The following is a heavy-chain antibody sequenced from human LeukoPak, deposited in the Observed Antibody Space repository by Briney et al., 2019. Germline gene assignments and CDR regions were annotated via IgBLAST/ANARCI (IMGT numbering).Heavy chain of an antibody. CDR1: GYTFTGYY. V-gene: IGHV1-2*02. CDR3: ARGGGGSLEYFHH. Sequence: ASVKVSCKASGYTFTGYYMHWVRQAPGQGLEWMGWINPNSGGTNYAQKFQGRVTMTRDTSISTAYMEVRRLRVDDTAVYYCARGGGGSLEYFHHWGQGTLVTVSS. J-gene: IGHJ1*01. D-gene: IGHD2-15*01. CDR2: INPNSGGT.